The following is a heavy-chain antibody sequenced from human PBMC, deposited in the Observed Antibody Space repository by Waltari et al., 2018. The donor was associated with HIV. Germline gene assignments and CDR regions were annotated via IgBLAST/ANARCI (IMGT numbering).Heavy chain of an antibody. CDR3: ARDGGNTAMEDGLDY. Sequence: QLQLQESGPGLVKPSETLSLTCTVSGGSISSSSYYWGWIRQPPGKGLEWIGSIYYSGSTYYNPSLKSRVTISVDTSKNQFSLKLSSVTAADTAVYYCARDGGNTAMEDGLDYWGQGTLVTVSS. D-gene: IGHD5-18*01. V-gene: IGHV4-39*07. CDR1: GGSISSSSYY. CDR2: IYYSGST. J-gene: IGHJ4*02.